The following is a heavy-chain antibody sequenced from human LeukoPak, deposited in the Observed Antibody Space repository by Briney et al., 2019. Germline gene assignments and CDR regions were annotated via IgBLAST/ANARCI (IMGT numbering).Heavy chain of an antibody. Sequence: GGSLSLSCAASGFTFSDYYMTWIRQAPGKGLEWLSYISSTSTYTNYGDSVKGRFTISRDNAKNSVYLQMNSLRDEDTAVYYCARDLNWGFDYWGQGTLVTVSS. CDR3: ARDLNWGFDY. V-gene: IGHV3-11*06. CDR1: GFTFSDYY. J-gene: IGHJ4*02. D-gene: IGHD7-27*01. CDR2: ISSTSTYT.